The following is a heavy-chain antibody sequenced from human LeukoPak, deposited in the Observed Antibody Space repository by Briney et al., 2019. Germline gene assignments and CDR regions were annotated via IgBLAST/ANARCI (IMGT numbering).Heavy chain of an antibody. Sequence: PPETLSLTCAVYGGSFSGYYWSWIRQPPGKGLEWIGEINHSGSTNYNPSLKSRVTISGDTSKNQFSLKLSSVTAADTAVYYCARHPYSDGFDFWGQGTMVTVSS. J-gene: IGHJ3*01. CDR3: ARHPYSDGFDF. V-gene: IGHV4-34*01. CDR2: INHSGST. CDR1: GGSFSGYY. D-gene: IGHD1-1*01.